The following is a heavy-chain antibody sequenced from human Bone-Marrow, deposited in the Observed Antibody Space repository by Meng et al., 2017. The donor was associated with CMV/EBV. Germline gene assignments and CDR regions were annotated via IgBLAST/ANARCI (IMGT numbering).Heavy chain of an antibody. CDR1: GFTFSSYG. V-gene: IGHV3-21*01. J-gene: IGHJ4*02. CDR2: ISSSSSYI. Sequence: GESLKISCAASGFTFSSYGMHWVRQAPGKGLEWVSSISSSSSYIYYADSVKGRFTISRDNAKNSLYLQMNSLRAEDTAVYYCARDLVGYNTIDYWGQGTLVTVSS. CDR3: ARDLVGYNTIDY. D-gene: IGHD5-24*01.